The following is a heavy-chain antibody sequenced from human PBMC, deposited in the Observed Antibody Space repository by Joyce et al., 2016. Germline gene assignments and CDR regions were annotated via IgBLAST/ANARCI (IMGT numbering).Heavy chain of an antibody. CDR1: GFTFVGYA. Sequence: EVQLLESGGGLVQPGGSLRLSCAASGFTFVGYAMSWVRQAPGKELEGVSAIGAGSRGTDYADSVGGRFTISRDDSDNSLYLHMSGLRSDDTAVYYCVRPRVAVAGTRWFDPWGQGTLVTVSS. CDR2: IGAGSRGT. V-gene: IGHV3-23*01. CDR3: VRPRVAVAGTRWFDP. D-gene: IGHD6-13*01. J-gene: IGHJ5*02.